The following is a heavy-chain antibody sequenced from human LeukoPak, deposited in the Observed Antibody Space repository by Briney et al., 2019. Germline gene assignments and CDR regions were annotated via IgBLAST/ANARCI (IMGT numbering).Heavy chain of an antibody. J-gene: IGHJ4*02. CDR2: INQDGSEK. CDR3: ADPPSDF. CDR1: GFNFNSKW. Sequence: GGSLRLSCATSGFNFNSKWMTWVRQAPGKGLEWVANINQDGSEKYHGDSVKGRFTISRDNAKSSLFLEMSSLRAEDPAVYYCADPPSDFWGQGTLVAVSS. V-gene: IGHV3-7*01.